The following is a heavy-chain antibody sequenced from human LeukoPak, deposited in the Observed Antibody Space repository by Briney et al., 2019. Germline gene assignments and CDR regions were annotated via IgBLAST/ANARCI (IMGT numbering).Heavy chain of an antibody. D-gene: IGHD4-17*01. Sequence: GGSLRLSCAASGFTFSSYGMHWVRQAPGKGLEWVAVISYDGSNKYYADSVKGRFIISKTTSKNSLYLQINSLRAEDTAVYYCARDKYGDYPYWRQGTRVTVSS. CDR3: ARDKYGDYPY. V-gene: IGHV3-30*03. CDR2: ISYDGSNK. J-gene: IGHJ4*02. CDR1: GFTFSSYG.